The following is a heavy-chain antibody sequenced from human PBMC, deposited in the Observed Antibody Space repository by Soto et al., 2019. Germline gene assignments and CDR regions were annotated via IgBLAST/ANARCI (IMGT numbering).Heavy chain of an antibody. CDR1: GGSISSGDYY. D-gene: IGHD5-12*01. CDR2: IYYSGST. J-gene: IGHJ5*02. CDR3: DRTGYSGLKGWFHP. Sequence: QVQLQASGPGLVKPSETLSLTCTVSGGSISSGDYYWSWICQPPGKGLEEIGYIYYSGSTYYNPSLNSRVTKSVDTSKNQFSLKLSSVNAAGTAVYYCDRTGYSGLKGWFHPSGQGTLLTVSS. V-gene: IGHV4-30-4*01.